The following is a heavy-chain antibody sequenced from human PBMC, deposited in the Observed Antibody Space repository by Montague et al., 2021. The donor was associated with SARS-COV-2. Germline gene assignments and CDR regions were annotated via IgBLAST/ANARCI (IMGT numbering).Heavy chain of an antibody. Sequence: SLRLSCAASGFTFSSYAMHWVRQAPGKGLEWVAVISYDGSNKYYADSVKGRFTISRDNSKNTLYLQMNSLRAEDTAVYYCARDPFYYDILTGYLLYQNDYYYGMDAWGQGTTVTVSS. CDR3: ARDPFYYDILTGYLLYQNDYYYGMDA. J-gene: IGHJ6*02. CDR2: ISYDGSNK. CDR1: GFTFSSYA. V-gene: IGHV3-30-3*01. D-gene: IGHD3-9*01.